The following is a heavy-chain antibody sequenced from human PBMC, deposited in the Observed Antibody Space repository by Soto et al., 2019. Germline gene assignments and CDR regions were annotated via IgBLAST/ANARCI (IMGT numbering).Heavy chain of an antibody. V-gene: IGHV3-30*18. Sequence: QVQLVESGGGVVQPGRSLRLSCAASGFTFSSYGMHWVRQAPGKGLEWVAVISYDGSNKYYADSVKGRFTISRDNSKNTLYLQMNSLRAEDTAVYYCAKDLGAGTTDHDYWGQGTLVTVSS. CDR1: GFTFSSYG. CDR3: AKDLGAGTTDHDY. J-gene: IGHJ4*02. D-gene: IGHD1-7*01. CDR2: ISYDGSNK.